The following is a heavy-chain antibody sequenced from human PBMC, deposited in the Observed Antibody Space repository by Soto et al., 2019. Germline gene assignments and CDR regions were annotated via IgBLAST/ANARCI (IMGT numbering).Heavy chain of an antibody. CDR2: IDPSDSYT. CDR1: GYSFTSYW. D-gene: IGHD2-2*01. CDR3: ARHVPDIVVVPAAPKYYYYYGMDV. V-gene: IGHV5-10-1*01. Sequence: XESLKISCKGSGYSFTSYWISWVRQMPGKGLEWMGRIDPSDSYTNYSPSFQGHVTISADKSISTAYLQWSSLKASDTAMYYCARHVPDIVVVPAAPKYYYYYGMDVWGQGTTVTVSS. J-gene: IGHJ6*02.